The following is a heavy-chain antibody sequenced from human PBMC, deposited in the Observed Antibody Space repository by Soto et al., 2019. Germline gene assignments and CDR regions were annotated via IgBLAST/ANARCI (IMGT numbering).Heavy chain of an antibody. V-gene: IGHV5-51*01. J-gene: IGHJ6*02. CDR3: ARDNIVVVPAARPVYYYYGMDV. Sequence: PGESLKISCKGSGYSFTSYWIGWVRQMPGKGLEWMGIIYPGDSDTRYSPSFQGQVTISADKSISTAYLQWSSLKASDTAMYYCARDNIVVVPAARPVYYYYGMDVWGQGTTVTVAS. CDR1: GYSFTSYW. CDR2: IYPGDSDT. D-gene: IGHD2-2*01.